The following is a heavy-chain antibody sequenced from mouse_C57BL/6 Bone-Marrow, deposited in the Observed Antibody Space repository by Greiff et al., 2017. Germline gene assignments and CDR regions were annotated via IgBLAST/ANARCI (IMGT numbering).Heavy chain of an antibody. CDR1: GFTFSSYT. D-gene: IGHD2-5*01. CDR2: ISGGGGNT. V-gene: IGHV5-9*01. CDR3: ARYYYSNRYYYAMEY. Sequence: EVKLVESGGGLVKPGGSLKLSCAASGFTFSSYTMSWVRQTPEKRLEWVATISGGGGNTYYPDSVKGRFTISRDNAKNTLYLQMSSLRSEDTALYYCARYYYSNRYYYAMEYWGQGTSVTVSS. J-gene: IGHJ4*01.